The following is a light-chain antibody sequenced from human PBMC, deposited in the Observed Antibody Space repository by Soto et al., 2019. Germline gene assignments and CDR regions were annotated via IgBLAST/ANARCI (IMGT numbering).Light chain of an antibody. CDR1: QSVSSY. V-gene: IGKV3-11*01. CDR2: DAS. J-gene: IGKJ2*01. CDR3: QQRSNWLYT. Sequence: EIVLTQSPATLSLSPGERATLSCTASQSVSSYLAWYQQKPGQAPRLLIYDASNRATGISARFSGSGSGTDFTLTISSLEPEDFAVYYCQQRSNWLYTFGQGTKLEIK.